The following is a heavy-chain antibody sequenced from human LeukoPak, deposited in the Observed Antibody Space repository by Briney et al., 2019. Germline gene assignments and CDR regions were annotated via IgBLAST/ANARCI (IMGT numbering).Heavy chain of an antibody. CDR2: LIVYNGNT. J-gene: IGHJ4*02. CDR3: ARDRYDILTSYYENKISDY. V-gene: IGHV1-18*01. D-gene: IGHD3-9*01. CDR1: GYTFTRFG. Sequence: GASVKVSCKASGYTFTRFGICWVRQAPGQGLEWMGWLIVYNGNTNHGQQLQGRVTMTTDESTRTAHLVLRRLRSDDTAVYYFARDRYDILTSYYENKISDYWGQGTLVTVSS.